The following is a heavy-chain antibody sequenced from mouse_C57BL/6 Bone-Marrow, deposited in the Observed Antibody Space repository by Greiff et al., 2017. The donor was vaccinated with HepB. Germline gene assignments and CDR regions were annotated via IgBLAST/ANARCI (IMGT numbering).Heavy chain of an antibody. CDR3: ARQRTVVAPYAMDY. CDR2: ISNLAYSI. D-gene: IGHD1-1*01. V-gene: IGHV5-15*01. CDR1: GFTFSDYG. Sequence: EVQGVESGGGLVQPGGSLKLSCAASGFTFSDYGMAWVRQAPRKGPEWVAFISNLAYSIYYADTVTGRFTISRENAKNTLYLEMSSLRSEDTAMYYCARQRTVVAPYAMDYWGQGTSVTVSS. J-gene: IGHJ4*01.